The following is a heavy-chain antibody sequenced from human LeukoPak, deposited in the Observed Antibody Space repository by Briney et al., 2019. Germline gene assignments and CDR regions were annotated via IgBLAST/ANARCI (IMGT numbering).Heavy chain of an antibody. J-gene: IGHJ4*02. CDR1: GGSISSSNW. CDR2: IYHSGST. Sequence: SGTLSLTCAVSGGSISSSNWWSWVRQPPGKGLEWIGEIYHSGSTNYNPSLKSRVTISVDKSKNQFSLKLSSVTAADTAVYYCARVYKENYYDSSGYYSDWYFDYWGQGTLVTVSS. CDR3: ARVYKENYYDSSGYYSDWYFDY. D-gene: IGHD3-22*01. V-gene: IGHV4-4*02.